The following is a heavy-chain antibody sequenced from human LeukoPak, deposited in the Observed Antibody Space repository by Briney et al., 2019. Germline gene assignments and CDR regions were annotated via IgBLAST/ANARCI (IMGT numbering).Heavy chain of an antibody. J-gene: IGHJ4*02. D-gene: IGHD3-22*01. CDR1: GFTFGDYA. Sequence: PGGSLRLSCTASGFTFGDYAMSWFRQAPGKGLEWVGFIRSKAYGGTTEYAASVKGRFTISRDDSKSIAYLQMNSLKTEDTAVYYCTLAFYYYDSSGYYSDYWGQGTLVTVSS. CDR3: TLAFYYYDSSGYYSDY. V-gene: IGHV3-49*03. CDR2: IRSKAYGGTT.